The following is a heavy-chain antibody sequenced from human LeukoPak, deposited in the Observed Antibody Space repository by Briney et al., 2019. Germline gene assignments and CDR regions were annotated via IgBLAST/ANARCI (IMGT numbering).Heavy chain of an antibody. Sequence: SVKVSCNASGGTFSSYAISWVRQAPGQGLEWMGGIIPIFGTANHAQKFQGRVTITADESTSTAYMELSSLRSEDTAVYYCARGQVPYFYYYMDVWGKGTTVTISS. CDR2: IIPIFGTA. J-gene: IGHJ6*03. CDR1: GGTFSSYA. CDR3: ARGQVPYFYYYMDV. V-gene: IGHV1-69*01.